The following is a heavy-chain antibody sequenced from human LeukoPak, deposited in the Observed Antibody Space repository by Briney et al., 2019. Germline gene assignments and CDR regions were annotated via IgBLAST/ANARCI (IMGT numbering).Heavy chain of an antibody. CDR1: GVTFSSDG. J-gene: IGHJ6*04. V-gene: IGHV3-30*18. CDR2: ISYDGSNK. D-gene: IGHD3-10*01. CDR3: AKDNYYGSGSYYSFLYGMDV. Sequence: GGSLRLSCAASGVTFSSDGMHCGRQAPGKGLEGGAVISYDGSNKYYANSGKGRFTISRDNSKNTPYLQMNSLRAEDTAVYYCAKDNYYGSGSYYSFLYGMDVWGKGTTVTVSS.